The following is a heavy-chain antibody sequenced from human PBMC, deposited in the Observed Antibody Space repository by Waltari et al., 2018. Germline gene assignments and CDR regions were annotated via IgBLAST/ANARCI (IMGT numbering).Heavy chain of an antibody. D-gene: IGHD2-15*01. CDR1: GGSISSGYW. V-gene: IGHV4-4*02. CDR2: THHSGRN. J-gene: IGHJ5*01. CDR3: ASDRGRGLILDS. Sequence: QVQLQESGPGLVKPSGTLSLTCAVSGGSISSGYWWSWVRQPPVKGREWIGQTHHSGRNNYNPAHESRVTISVDTSNNQCSLKLSSATAADTAIYYWASDRGRGLILDSWGLGTMVTVSP.